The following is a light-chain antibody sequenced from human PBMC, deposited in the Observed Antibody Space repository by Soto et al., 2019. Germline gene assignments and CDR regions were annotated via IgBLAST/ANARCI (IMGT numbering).Light chain of an antibody. CDR3: SSFTGTSALIL. CDR2: EVS. Sequence: QSVVTQPASVSGSPGQSITISCTGTSSDVGGYDYVSWYQQYPGKAPRLIIYEVSSRPSGVSNRFSGSKSGNTASPTISGLRAEDEGDYFCSSFTGTSALILFGGGTKLTVL. J-gene: IGLJ2*01. CDR1: SSDVGGYDY. V-gene: IGLV2-14*01.